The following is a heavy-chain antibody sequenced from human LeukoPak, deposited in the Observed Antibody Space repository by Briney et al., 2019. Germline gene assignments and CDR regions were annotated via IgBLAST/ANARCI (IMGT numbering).Heavy chain of an antibody. CDR2: ISGSGGST. Sequence: GGSLRPSCVASGLTFRSYAMSWVRQAPGKGLEWVSGISGSGGSTDYADSVKGRFTISRDNSKNTLYLQMNSLRAEDTAIYYCAKDSRVRGVTYFDYWGQGTLVTVSS. CDR1: GLTFRSYA. J-gene: IGHJ4*02. V-gene: IGHV3-23*01. D-gene: IGHD3-10*02. CDR3: AKDSRVRGVTYFDY.